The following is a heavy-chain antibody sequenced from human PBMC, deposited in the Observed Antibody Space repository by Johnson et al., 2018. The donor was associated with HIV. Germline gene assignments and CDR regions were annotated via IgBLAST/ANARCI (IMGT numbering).Heavy chain of an antibody. J-gene: IGHJ3*02. V-gene: IGHV3-11*04. D-gene: IGHD1-26*01. Sequence: QVQLVESGGGVVQPGGSLRLSCASSGFTFSDYYMSWIRQAPGNGLEWISYISGGGSAIYYADSVKGRFTISRDNAKNSLYLQMDSLRAEDTAVYYCARDRVGATAFDIWGQGTLVTVSS. CDR2: ISGGGSAI. CDR3: ARDRVGATAFDI. CDR1: GFTFSDYY.